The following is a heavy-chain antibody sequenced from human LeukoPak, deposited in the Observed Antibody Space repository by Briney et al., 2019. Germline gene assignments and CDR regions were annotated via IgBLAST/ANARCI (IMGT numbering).Heavy chain of an antibody. CDR3: ANGDVGIQLVLDC. CDR1: GFTFSIYS. D-gene: IGHD5-18*01. J-gene: IGHJ4*02. Sequence: GGSLRLSCAASGFTFSIYSTDWVRQAPGKGLEWVLAITGSGGSTYYADSVKGRFTISRDNSKNTLYLQMNSLGAEDTAVYYCANGDVGIQLVLDCWGQGTLVSVSS. V-gene: IGHV3-23*01. CDR2: ITGSGGST.